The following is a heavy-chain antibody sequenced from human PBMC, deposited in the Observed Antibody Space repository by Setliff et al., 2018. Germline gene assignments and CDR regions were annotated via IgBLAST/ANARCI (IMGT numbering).Heavy chain of an antibody. J-gene: IGHJ4*02. D-gene: IGHD6-13*01. Sequence: GGSLRLSCAGSGFTFSSYAMSWVRQAPGKGLEWVADISTSGGSTYYADSVKGRFTLSRDNSKNTLYLQMNSLRAEDTAIYYCARCSSWHGHYPHFNYWGQGTLVTVSS. V-gene: IGHV3-23*01. CDR1: GFTFSSYA. CDR3: ARCSSWHGHYPHFNY. CDR2: ISTSGGST.